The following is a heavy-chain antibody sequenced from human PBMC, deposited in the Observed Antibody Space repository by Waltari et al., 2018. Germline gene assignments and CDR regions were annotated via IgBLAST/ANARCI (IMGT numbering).Heavy chain of an antibody. CDR2: IIPIFGTA. J-gene: IGHJ5*02. V-gene: IGHV1-69*01. CDR1: GGTFSSYA. Sequence: QVQLVQSGAEVKKPGSSVKVSCKASGGTFSSYATSWVRQHPGQGLEWMGGIIPIFGTANYAQKFQGRVTITADESTSTAYMELSSLRSEDTAVYYCAREATLFWSGYYVGNWFDPWGQGTLVTVSS. D-gene: IGHD3-3*01. CDR3: AREATLFWSGYYVGNWFDP.